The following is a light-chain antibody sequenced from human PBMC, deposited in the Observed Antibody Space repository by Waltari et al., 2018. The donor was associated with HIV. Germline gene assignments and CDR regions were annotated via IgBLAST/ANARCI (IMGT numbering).Light chain of an antibody. CDR3: STWDDSLKDVL. CDR1: RSIVRMNA. V-gene: IGLV1-47*01. J-gene: IGLJ2*01. Sequence: QSALTHTPSASGTPGQRVTISCSGSRSIVRMNAVYCYQKFPGSAPQLVIYRDNQRPPGVSDRFSGSKSGAAASLAISGLRSEDEADFYCSTWDDSLKDVLFGGGTKLTVL. CDR2: RDN.